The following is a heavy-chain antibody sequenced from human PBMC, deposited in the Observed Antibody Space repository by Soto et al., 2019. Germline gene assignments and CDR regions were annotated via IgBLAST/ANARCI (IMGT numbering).Heavy chain of an antibody. CDR3: ATYRKFFQI. V-gene: IGHV4-4*07. CDR2: IYNSGST. J-gene: IGHJ3*02. CDR1: GGSVSNFY. Sequence: PSETLSLTCTVSGGSVSNFYWNWIRQPAGKRLEWIGFIYNSGSTYYNSSLKSRVTISVDRSKNHFFLSLTSVTAADTAVYYCATYRKFFQIWGQGTKVT.